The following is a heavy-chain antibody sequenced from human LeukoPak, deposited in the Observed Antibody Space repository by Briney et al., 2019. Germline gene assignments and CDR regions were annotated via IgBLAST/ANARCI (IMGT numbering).Heavy chain of an antibody. Sequence: PGGSLRLSCAASGFTFSSYAMSWVRQAPGKGLEWVSAISGSGGSTYYADSVKGRFTISRDNSKNTLYLQMNSLRAEDTAVYYCAHGLGYCSSTSCPPGYWGQGTLVTVSS. CDR3: AHGLGYCSSTSCPPGY. CDR2: ISGSGGST. D-gene: IGHD2-2*01. J-gene: IGHJ4*02. CDR1: GFTFSSYA. V-gene: IGHV3-23*01.